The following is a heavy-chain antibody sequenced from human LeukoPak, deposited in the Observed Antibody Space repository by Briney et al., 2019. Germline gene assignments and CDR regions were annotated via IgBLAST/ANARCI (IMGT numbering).Heavy chain of an antibody. CDR3: AKDPDRIEQWLPNWFDP. V-gene: IGHV3-23*01. CDR1: GFTFSSYA. D-gene: IGHD6-19*01. Sequence: GGSLRLSCAASGFTFSSYAMSWVRQAPAKGLEWVSAISGSGGSTYYADSVKGRFTISRDNSKNTLYLQMNSLRAEDTAVYYCAKDPDRIEQWLPNWFDPWGQGTLVTVSS. CDR2: ISGSGGST. J-gene: IGHJ5*02.